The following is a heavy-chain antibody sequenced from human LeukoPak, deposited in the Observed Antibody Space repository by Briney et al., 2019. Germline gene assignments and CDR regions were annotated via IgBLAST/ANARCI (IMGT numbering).Heavy chain of an antibody. CDR2: INTNTGNP. J-gene: IGHJ4*02. CDR3: ARAEFSSGWYGDGVSFFDY. V-gene: IGHV7-4-1*02. Sequence: ASVKVSCKASGYTFTSYAMNWVRQAPGQGLEWMGWINTNTGNPTYAQGFTGRFVFSLDTSVSTAYLQISSLKAEDTAVYYCARAEFSSGWYGDGVSFFDYWGQGTLVTVSS. CDR1: GYTFTSYA. D-gene: IGHD6-19*01.